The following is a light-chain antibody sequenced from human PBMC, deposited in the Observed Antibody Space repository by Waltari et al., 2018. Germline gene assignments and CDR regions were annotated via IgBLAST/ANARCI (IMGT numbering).Light chain of an antibody. V-gene: IGLV1-44*01. Sequence: QSILTQPPSVSGAPGQRVSISCSGSHSNIGSHPANWYQHPPGAAPRLLIYVNDERASGVPERFSASKSGTSASLAISDLEFDDEADYYCASWDGSLTVNVFGSGTKVTVL. J-gene: IGLJ6*01. CDR1: HSNIGSHP. CDR2: VND. CDR3: ASWDGSLTVNV.